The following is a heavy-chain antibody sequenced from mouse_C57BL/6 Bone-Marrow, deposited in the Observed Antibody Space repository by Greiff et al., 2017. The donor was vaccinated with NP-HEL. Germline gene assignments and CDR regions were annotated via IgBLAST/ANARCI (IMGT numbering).Heavy chain of an antibody. D-gene: IGHD1-3*01. CDR2: ISSGGSYT. V-gene: IGHV5-6*01. CDR1: GFTFSSYG. J-gene: IGHJ4*01. CDR3: ARHYISKRYYAMDY. Sequence: EVQVVESGGDLVKPGGSLKLSCAASGFTFSSYGMSWVRQTPDKRLEWVATISSGGSYTYYPASVKGRFTISRDNAKNTLYLQMSSLKSEDTAMYYCARHYISKRYYAMDYWGQGTSVTVSS.